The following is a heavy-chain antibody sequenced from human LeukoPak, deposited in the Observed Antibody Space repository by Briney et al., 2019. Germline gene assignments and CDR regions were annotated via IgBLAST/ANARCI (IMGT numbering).Heavy chain of an antibody. CDR1: GFTFSSNW. V-gene: IGHV3-7*03. D-gene: IGHD3-22*01. CDR2: IKPDGSAE. CDR3: ATPLDYYDRSDSHQGGD. J-gene: IGHJ4*02. Sequence: GGSLRLSCATSGFTFSSNWMSWVRHVPGRGLDWVANIKPDGSAEYYAASVKGRFTVSRDNAKNSLYLQMNSLRAEDTAVYYCATPLDYYDRSDSHQGGDWGQGTLVTVSS.